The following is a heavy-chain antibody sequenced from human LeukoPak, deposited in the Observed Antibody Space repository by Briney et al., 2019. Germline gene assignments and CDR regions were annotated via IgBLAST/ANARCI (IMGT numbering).Heavy chain of an antibody. J-gene: IGHJ6*02. Sequence: GGSLRLSCAASGFTVSSNYISWVRQAPGKGLEWVSVIYSGGSTYYADSVKGRFTISRHNSKNTLYLQMNSLRAEDTAVYYCARGLHPPRDNTDYYYYGMDVWGQGTTVTVSS. D-gene: IGHD4-11*01. CDR2: IYSGGST. CDR1: GFTVSSNY. V-gene: IGHV3-53*04. CDR3: ARGLHPPRDNTDYYYYGMDV.